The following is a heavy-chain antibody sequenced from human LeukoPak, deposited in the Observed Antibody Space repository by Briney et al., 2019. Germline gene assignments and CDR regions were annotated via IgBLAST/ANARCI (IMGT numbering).Heavy chain of an antibody. D-gene: IGHD1-26*01. CDR2: IYYSGST. CDR3: ARCFVREKRRRSIAGATIDY. V-gene: IGHV4-30-4*08. CDR1: GGSISSGDYY. J-gene: IGHJ4*02. Sequence: SETLSLTCTVSGGSISSGDYYWSWIRQPPGKGLEWIGYIYYSGSTYYNPSLKSRVTISVDTSKNQFSLKLSSVTAADTAVYYCARCFVREKRRRSIAGATIDYWGQGTLVTVPS.